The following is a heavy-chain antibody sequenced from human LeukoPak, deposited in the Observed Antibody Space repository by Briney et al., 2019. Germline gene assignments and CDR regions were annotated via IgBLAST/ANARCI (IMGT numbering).Heavy chain of an antibody. Sequence: GGSLRLSCAASGFTFSTYSVSWVRLAPGKGLEWVSSISSRSSYINYGDSVKGRFTISRDNAKNSLYLQMNSLRAEDTAVYYCARGQNYYDGSGPLDYWGQGTLVTVSS. D-gene: IGHD3-22*01. CDR3: ARGQNYYDGSGPLDY. J-gene: IGHJ4*02. V-gene: IGHV3-21*01. CDR1: GFTFSTYS. CDR2: ISSRSSYI.